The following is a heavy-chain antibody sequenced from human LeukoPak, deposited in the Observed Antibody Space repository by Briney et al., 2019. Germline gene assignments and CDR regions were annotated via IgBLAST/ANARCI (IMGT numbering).Heavy chain of an antibody. D-gene: IGHD2-2*02. CDR1: GYTFTGYY. CDR2: INPNSGGT. J-gene: IGHJ4*02. Sequence: GASVKVSCKASGYTFTGYYMHWVRQAPGQGPEWMGWINPNSGGTNYAQKFQGRVTMTRDTSLSTVYMELSRLRSDDTAVYYCARGCSSTSCYNFDYWGQGTLVTVSS. V-gene: IGHV1-2*02. CDR3: ARGCSSTSCYNFDY.